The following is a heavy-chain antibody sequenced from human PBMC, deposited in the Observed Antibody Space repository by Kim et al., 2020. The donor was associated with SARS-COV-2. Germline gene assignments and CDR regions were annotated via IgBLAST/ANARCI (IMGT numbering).Heavy chain of an antibody. D-gene: IGHD6-19*01. J-gene: IGHJ3*02. Sequence: NPSLKSRVTISVDTSKNQFSLKLSSVTAADTAVYYCARKGQWLVPVAFDIWGQGTMVTVSS. CDR3: ARKGQWLVPVAFDI. V-gene: IGHV4-30-2*04.